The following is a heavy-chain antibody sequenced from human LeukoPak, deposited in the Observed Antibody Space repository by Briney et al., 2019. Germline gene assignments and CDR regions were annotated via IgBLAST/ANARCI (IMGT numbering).Heavy chain of an antibody. CDR3: ARDITVTPGAPSFDY. Sequence: SETLSLTCTVSGGSISSSSYYWGWIRQPPGKGLEWIGSIYYSGSTYYNPSLKSRVTISVDTSKNQFSLKLSSVTAADTAVYYCARDITVTPGAPSFDYWGQGTLVTVSS. D-gene: IGHD4-17*01. V-gene: IGHV4-39*07. CDR2: IYYSGST. CDR1: GGSISSSSYY. J-gene: IGHJ4*02.